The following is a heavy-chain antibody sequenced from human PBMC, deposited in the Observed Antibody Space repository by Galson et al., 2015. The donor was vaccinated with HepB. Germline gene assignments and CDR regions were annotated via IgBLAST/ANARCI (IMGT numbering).Heavy chain of an antibody. CDR2: ISSNGGST. Sequence: SLRLSCAASGFTFSSYAMHWVRQAPGKGLEYVSAISSNGGSTYYANSVKGRFTISRDNSKNTLYLQMNSLRAEDTAVYYCAKQVSSTSLWSGGHAFDIWGQGTMVTVSS. CDR1: GFTFSSYA. J-gene: IGHJ3*02. D-gene: IGHD6-6*01. V-gene: IGHV3-64*01. CDR3: AKQVSSTSLWSGGHAFDI.